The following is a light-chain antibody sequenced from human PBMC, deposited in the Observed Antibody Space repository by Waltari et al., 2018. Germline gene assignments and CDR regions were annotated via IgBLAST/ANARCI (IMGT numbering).Light chain of an antibody. CDR3: HQYGDSPQT. Sequence: EIVLTQSPDTLSLSPGDRATLSCRASPGVSSSYLAWYQHQPGQAPRLLIFGASNRATGIPDRFSGSESGTDFTLTISRLEPDDFAVYYCHQYGDSPQTFGQGTKVEIK. J-gene: IGKJ1*01. CDR2: GAS. V-gene: IGKV3-20*01. CDR1: PGVSSSY.